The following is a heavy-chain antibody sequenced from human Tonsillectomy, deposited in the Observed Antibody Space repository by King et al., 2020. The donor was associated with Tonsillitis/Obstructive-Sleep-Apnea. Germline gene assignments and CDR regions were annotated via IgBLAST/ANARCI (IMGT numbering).Heavy chain of an antibody. J-gene: IGHJ4*02. CDR3: AHAADHNQMGLFFH. CDR2: IYWDDDK. V-gene: IGHV2-5*02. CDR1: GFSLRTSGVR. Sequence: TLKESGPTLVKPTQTLTLTCTFSGFSLRTSGVRVGWIRQPPGKALEWLALIYWDDDKRYSPSLKTRLTITKDTSKNQVVLTMTNMDPVDTATYYCAHAADHNQMGLFFHWGQGTPVTVSS. D-gene: IGHD1-14*01.